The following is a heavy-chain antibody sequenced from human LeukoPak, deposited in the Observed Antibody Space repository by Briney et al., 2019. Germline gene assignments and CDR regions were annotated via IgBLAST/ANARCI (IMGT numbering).Heavy chain of an antibody. CDR3: ASPQKAAWLGALSF. D-gene: IGHD4/OR15-4a*01. V-gene: IGHV1-18*01. J-gene: IGHJ4*02. Sequence: ASVKVSCKASGYTFTSYAISWVRQAPGQGLEWMGWISGNTGNTNYAQNLQGRVTMTTDTSTSTAYMELSSLRSEDTAVYYCASPQKAAWLGALSFWGQGTLVTVSS. CDR1: GYTFTSYA. CDR2: ISGNTGNT.